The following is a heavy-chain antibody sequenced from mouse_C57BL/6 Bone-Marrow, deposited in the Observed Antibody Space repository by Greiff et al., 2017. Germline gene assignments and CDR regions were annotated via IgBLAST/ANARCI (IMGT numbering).Heavy chain of an antibody. J-gene: IGHJ2*01. CDR1: GYTFTDYH. CDR3: AGGYPSY. D-gene: IGHD2-2*01. Sequence: VQLQQSGAELVRPGASVKLSCKASGYTFTDYHINWVKPRPGQGLEWIARIYPGSGNTYYNEKFKGKATLTAEKSSSTASMQLSSLTSEDSAVYFCAGGYPSYWGQGTTLTVSS. CDR2: IYPGSGNT. V-gene: IGHV1-76*01.